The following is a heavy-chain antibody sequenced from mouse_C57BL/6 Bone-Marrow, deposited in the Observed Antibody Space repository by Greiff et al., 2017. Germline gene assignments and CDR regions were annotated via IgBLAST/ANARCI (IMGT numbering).Heavy chain of an antibody. CDR1: GYTFTSYW. Sequence: VQLQQPGAELVKPGASVKLSCKASGYTFTSYWMHWVKQRPGQGLEWIGMIHPNSGSTNYNEKFKSKATLTVDKSSSKAYMQLSSLTSEDSAVYYCARRGSDAWFAYWGQGTLVTVSA. CDR3: ARRGSDAWFAY. V-gene: IGHV1-64*01. CDR2: IHPNSGST. J-gene: IGHJ3*01.